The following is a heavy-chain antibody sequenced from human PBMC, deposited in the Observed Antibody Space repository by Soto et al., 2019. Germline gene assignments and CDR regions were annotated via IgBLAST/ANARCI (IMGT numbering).Heavy chain of an antibody. J-gene: IGHJ5*02. CDR1: VASFGIVIYY. CDR3: ARHLLYYDSSGYWGPNWFDP. V-gene: IGHV4-39*01. Sequence: SETLSPTGTSLVASFGIVIYYGGGFRRPQGKGRGWIGSIYYSGSTYYNPSLKSRVTISVDTSKNQFSLKLSSVTAADTAVYYCARHLLYYDSSGYWGPNWFDPWGQGTLVTVSS. CDR2: IYYSGST. D-gene: IGHD3-22*01.